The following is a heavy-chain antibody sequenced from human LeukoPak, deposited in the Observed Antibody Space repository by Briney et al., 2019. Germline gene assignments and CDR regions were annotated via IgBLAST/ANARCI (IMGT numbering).Heavy chain of an antibody. D-gene: IGHD3-10*01. V-gene: IGHV4-30-4*01. Sequence: PSQTLSLTCTVSGGSISSGDYYWSWIRQLPGKGLEWIGYIYYSGSTYYNPSLKSRVTISVDTSKNQFSLKLSSVTAADTAVYYCARALGSGSSFDYWGQGTLVTVSS. CDR3: ARALGSGSSFDY. CDR1: GGSISSGDYY. J-gene: IGHJ4*02. CDR2: IYYSGST.